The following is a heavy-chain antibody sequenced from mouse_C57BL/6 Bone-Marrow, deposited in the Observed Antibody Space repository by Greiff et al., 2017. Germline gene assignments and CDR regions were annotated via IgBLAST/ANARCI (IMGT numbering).Heavy chain of an antibody. V-gene: IGHV1-62-2*01. J-gene: IGHJ3*01. D-gene: IGHD3-1*01. CDR2: FCPGSGSI. Sequence: VQLLQSGAELVKPGASVKLSCTASGYTFTEYTIHWVKQRSGQGLEWIGEFCPGSGSIKYNEKFKDKATLTAAKSSSTVDMELRRLTSEDSAVYFCARHEGGRGSWFAYWGQGTMVTVSA. CDR3: ARHEGGRGSWFAY. CDR1: GYTFTEYT.